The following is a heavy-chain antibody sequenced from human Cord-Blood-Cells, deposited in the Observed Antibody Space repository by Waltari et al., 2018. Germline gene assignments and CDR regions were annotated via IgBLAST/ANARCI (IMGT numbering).Heavy chain of an antibody. V-gene: IGHV4-4*07. D-gene: IGHD3-10*01. Sequence: QVQLQESGPGLVKPSETLSLTCTVPGGSISSYYWSWIRQPAGKGLEWIGRIYTSGSTNYNPPRQSGVTMAVDTSKNLFSLKVSSVSAADTAVYYCARDRYGSGSYYNLAEAFDIWGQGTMVTVSS. CDR2: IYTSGST. CDR1: GGSISSYY. CDR3: ARDRYGSGSYYNLAEAFDI. J-gene: IGHJ3*02.